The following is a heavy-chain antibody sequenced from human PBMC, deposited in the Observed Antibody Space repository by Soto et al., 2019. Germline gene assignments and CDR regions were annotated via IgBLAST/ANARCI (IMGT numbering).Heavy chain of an antibody. V-gene: IGHV4-4*07. CDR1: GASITGSSY. Sequence: QVQLQESGPGLMKPSETLSLTCTVSGASITGSSYWSWIRQPAGKGLEWIGRFSLSGTTNYNPSLRSRVTMSADVSKNQFSLRLTSVTAADTALYYCARGMTPPGAPAWYYFDSLGQGTLVTVSS. J-gene: IGHJ4*02. CDR3: ARGMTPPGAPAWYYFDS. D-gene: IGHD2-8*02. CDR2: FSLSGTT.